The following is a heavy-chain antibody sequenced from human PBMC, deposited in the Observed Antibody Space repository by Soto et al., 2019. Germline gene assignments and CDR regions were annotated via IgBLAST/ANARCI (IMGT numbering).Heavy chain of an antibody. CDR3: ANSYGDHVSY. V-gene: IGHV4-39*01. Sequence: SETLSLTCTVSGGSISSSTYYWGWIRQPPGKGMEWIGSIYYSGSTYYNPSLKSRVTKSVDTSKNQFSLKLSSVTAADTAVYYCANSYGDHVSYWGQGTLVTVSS. CDR1: GGSISSSTYY. D-gene: IGHD4-17*01. CDR2: IYYSGST. J-gene: IGHJ4*02.